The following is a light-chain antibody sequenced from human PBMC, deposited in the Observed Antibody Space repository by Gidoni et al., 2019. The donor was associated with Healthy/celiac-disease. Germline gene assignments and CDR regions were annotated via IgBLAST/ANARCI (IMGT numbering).Light chain of an antibody. Sequence: QSVLTQPPSASGTPGPRVTISCSGSSPNIGSNTVNWYQQLPGTAPKLLIYSNNQRPSGVPDRFSGSKSGTSASLAISGLQSEDEADYYCAAWDDSLNGHYVFGTGTKVTVL. CDR2: SNN. CDR1: SPNIGSNT. J-gene: IGLJ1*01. V-gene: IGLV1-44*01. CDR3: AAWDDSLNGHYV.